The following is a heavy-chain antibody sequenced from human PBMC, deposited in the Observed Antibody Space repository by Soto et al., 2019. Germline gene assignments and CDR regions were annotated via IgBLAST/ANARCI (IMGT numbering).Heavy chain of an antibody. J-gene: IGHJ3*02. CDR2: IWYDGSNK. V-gene: IGHV3-33*01. CDR3: AREHSGSSGAFDI. CDR1: GFTFSSYG. Sequence: QVQLVESGGGVVQPGRSLRLSCAASGFTFSSYGMHWVRQAPCKGLEWVAVIWYDGSNKYYADSVKGRFPISRDNSKNTLYLQMNSLRAEDTAVYYCAREHSGSSGAFDIWGQGTMVTVSS. D-gene: IGHD1-26*01.